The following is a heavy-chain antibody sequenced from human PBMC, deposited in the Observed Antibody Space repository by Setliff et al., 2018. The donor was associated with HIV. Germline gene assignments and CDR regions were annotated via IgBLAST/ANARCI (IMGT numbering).Heavy chain of an antibody. V-gene: IGHV1-69*10. CDR3: ATGPPYCSGGSCYYYYYMDV. D-gene: IGHD2-15*01. J-gene: IGHJ6*03. CDR1: RGTFTSYA. Sequence: SVKVSCKASRGTFTSYAFSWVRQAPGQGLEWMGGIIAILGIPSYAQKFQGRVTITADKSTNTAYMELKSLRSEDTALYYCATGPPYCSGGSCYYYYYMDVWGKGTTVTVSS. CDR2: IIAILGIP.